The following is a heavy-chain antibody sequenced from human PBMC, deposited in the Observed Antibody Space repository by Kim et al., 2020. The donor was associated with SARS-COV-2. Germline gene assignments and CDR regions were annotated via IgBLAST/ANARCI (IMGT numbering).Heavy chain of an antibody. CDR2: IGGNGATT. D-gene: IGHD3-10*01. Sequence: GGSLRLSCAASGFTFSIYAMSWVRQAPEKGLEWVSVIGGNGATTYYADSVKGRFTISRDNSKNMLYLQMNSLRAEDTALYYCAKDHPYYSASGSVSGDFWGQGTLVTVSS. J-gene: IGHJ4*02. V-gene: IGHV3-23*01. CDR1: GFTFSIYA. CDR3: AKDHPYYSASGSVSGDF.